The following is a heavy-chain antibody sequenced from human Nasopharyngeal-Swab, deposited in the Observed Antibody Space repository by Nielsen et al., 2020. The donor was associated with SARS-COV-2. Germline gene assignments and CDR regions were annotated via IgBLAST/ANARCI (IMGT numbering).Heavy chain of an antibody. D-gene: IGHD3-10*01. CDR2: ISSSGSTI. V-gene: IGHV3-11*04. CDR3: ATDGDQYYYGSGSYGY. CDR1: GFTFSDYY. Sequence: GESLKISCAASGFTFSDYYMSWIRQAPGKGLEWVSHISSSGSTISYTDSVEGRFTISRDNAKNSLYLQLISLRAEDTAVYYCATDGDQYYYGSGSYGYWGQGTPVTVSS. J-gene: IGHJ4*02.